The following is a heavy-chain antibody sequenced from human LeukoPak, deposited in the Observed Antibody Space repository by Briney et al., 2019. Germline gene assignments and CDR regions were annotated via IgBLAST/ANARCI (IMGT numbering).Heavy chain of an antibody. Sequence: PSETLSLTCAVYGGSFSGYYWSWIRQPPGKGLEWIGEINHSGSTNYNPSLKSRVTISVDTSKNQFSLKLSSVTAADTAVYYCARQGLIAVADDYWGQGTLVTVSS. J-gene: IGHJ4*02. CDR2: INHSGST. CDR3: ARQGLIAVADDY. CDR1: GGSFSGYY. D-gene: IGHD6-19*01. V-gene: IGHV4-34*01.